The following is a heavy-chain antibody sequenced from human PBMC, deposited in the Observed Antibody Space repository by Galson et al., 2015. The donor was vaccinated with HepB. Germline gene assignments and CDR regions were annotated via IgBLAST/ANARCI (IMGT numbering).Heavy chain of an antibody. CDR1: GFTFSAYA. CDR2: INVGSTTM. Sequence: SLRLSCAASGFTFSAYAMIWVRQAPGKGLEWVSYINVGSTTMYYADSVKGRFIISRDNAKNLLHLQMNSLRDADTAVYYCARDGVVGAPVDYWGRGTLVTVSS. V-gene: IGHV3-48*02. D-gene: IGHD1-26*01. CDR3: ARDGVVGAPVDY. J-gene: IGHJ4*02.